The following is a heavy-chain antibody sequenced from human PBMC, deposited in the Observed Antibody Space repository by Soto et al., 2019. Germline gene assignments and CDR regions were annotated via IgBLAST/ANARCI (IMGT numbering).Heavy chain of an antibody. D-gene: IGHD1-26*01. V-gene: IGHV4-39*01. J-gene: IGHJ6*02. Sequence: SETLSLTCTVSGGSISSSSYYWGWIRQPPGKGLEWIGSIYYSGSTYYNPSLKSRVTISVDTSKNQFSLKLSSVTAADTAVYYCARGVGATFHYYYYGMDVWGQGTTVTVSS. CDR3: ARGVGATFHYYYYGMDV. CDR1: GGSISSSSYY. CDR2: IYYSGST.